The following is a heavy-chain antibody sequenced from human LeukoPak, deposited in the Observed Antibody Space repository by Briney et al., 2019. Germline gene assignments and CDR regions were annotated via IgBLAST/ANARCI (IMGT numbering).Heavy chain of an antibody. J-gene: IGHJ4*02. V-gene: IGHV1-3*01. CDR1: GYTFTSCA. CDR2: INAGNGNT. CDR3: AREGIAAAAPFDY. D-gene: IGHD6-13*01. Sequence: ASVKVSCKASGYTFTSCAMHWVRQAPGQRLEWMGWINAGNGNTKYSQKFQGRVTITRDTSASTAYMELSSLRSEDTAVYYCAREGIAAAAPFDYWGQGTLVTVSS.